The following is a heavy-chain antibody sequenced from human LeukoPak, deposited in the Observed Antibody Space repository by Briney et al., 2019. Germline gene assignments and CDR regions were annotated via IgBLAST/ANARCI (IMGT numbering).Heavy chain of an antibody. Sequence: GGSLRLSCAASGFSFSSHGMSWVRQAPGKGLEWVSSISSSSSYIYYADSVKGRFTISRDNAKNSLYLQMNSLRAEDTAVYYCARGAAAGQLDYWGQGTLVTVSS. CDR1: GFSFSSHG. V-gene: IGHV3-21*01. D-gene: IGHD6-13*01. CDR3: ARGAAAGQLDY. CDR2: ISSSSSYI. J-gene: IGHJ4*02.